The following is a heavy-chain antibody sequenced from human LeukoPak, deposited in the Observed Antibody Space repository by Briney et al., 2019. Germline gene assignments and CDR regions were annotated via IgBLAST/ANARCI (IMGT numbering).Heavy chain of an antibody. CDR3: AKDNSYFYASYYYYGVDV. CDR2: ISGSGGST. Sequence: QPGRSLRLSCAASGFTFSSYAMSWVRQAPGKGLEWVSAISGSGGSTYYADSVKGRFTISRDNSKNTLYLQMNSLRAEDTAVYYCAKDNSYFYASYYYYGVDVWGQGTTVTVSS. J-gene: IGHJ6*02. CDR1: GFTFSSYA. D-gene: IGHD2/OR15-2a*01. V-gene: IGHV3-23*01.